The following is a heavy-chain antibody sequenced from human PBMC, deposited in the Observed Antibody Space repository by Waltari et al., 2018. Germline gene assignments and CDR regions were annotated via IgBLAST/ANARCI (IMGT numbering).Heavy chain of an antibody. Sequence: EVQLVEPGGGLVQPGGSLRLSCEGSGFAFSNCWMSWVRQTPGKGLEWVAIIKQDGSEKHYMDSVKGRFTISRDNAKNSLYLQLNSLRADDTAVYYCVRGRGWIFDYWGQGTLVTVSS. CDR1: GFAFSNCW. V-gene: IGHV3-7*01. J-gene: IGHJ4*02. D-gene: IGHD5-12*01. CDR3: VRGRGWIFDY. CDR2: IKQDGSEK.